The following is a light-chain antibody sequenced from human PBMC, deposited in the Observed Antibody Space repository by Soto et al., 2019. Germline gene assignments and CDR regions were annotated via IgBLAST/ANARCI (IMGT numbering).Light chain of an antibody. CDR2: SNN. CDR1: SSNIGSNT. V-gene: IGLV1-44*01. Sequence: QPVLTQPPSASGTPGKRVTISCSGRSSNIGSNTVNWYKQLPGTAPKLLLYSNNQRRSGVPARFSGSKSGTSASLAISGLQSEDEADYYCAACDDSLNGVVFGGWTKLTVL. CDR3: AACDDSLNGVV. J-gene: IGLJ2*01.